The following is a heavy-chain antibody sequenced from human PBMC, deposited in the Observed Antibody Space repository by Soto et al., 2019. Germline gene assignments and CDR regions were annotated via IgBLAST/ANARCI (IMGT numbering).Heavy chain of an antibody. CDR3: AKLGSSAWSPHYYFDY. CDR1: GFTFYNYA. J-gene: IGHJ4*02. CDR2: ITGSGSDT. V-gene: IGHV3-23*01. Sequence: GGSLRLSCAASGFTFYNYAMGWVRQAPGKGLEWVSAITGSGSDTYYLDSVKGRFTISRDNSKNTLFLQMNSLRAEDTAIYYCAKLGSSAWSPHYYFDYWGQGTLVTVS. D-gene: IGHD3-10*01.